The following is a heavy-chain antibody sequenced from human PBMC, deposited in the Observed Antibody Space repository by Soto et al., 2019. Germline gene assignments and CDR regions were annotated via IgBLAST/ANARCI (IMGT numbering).Heavy chain of an antibody. V-gene: IGHV4-59*01. CDR3: ARLYGDYIDY. Sequence: SETLSLTCTVSGGSISSYYWSWIRQPPGKGLEWIGYIYYSGSTNYNPSLKSRVTISVDTSKNQFSLNLSSVTAADTAVYYCARLYGDYIDYWGQGTLVTVSS. CDR2: IYYSGST. D-gene: IGHD4-17*01. J-gene: IGHJ4*02. CDR1: GGSISSYY.